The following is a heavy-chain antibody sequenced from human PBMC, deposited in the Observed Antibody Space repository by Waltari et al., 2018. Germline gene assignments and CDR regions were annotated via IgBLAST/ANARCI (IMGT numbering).Heavy chain of an antibody. V-gene: IGHV3-11*04. Sequence: QAQLVESGGGLVRPGGSLRLSCTASGSIFSDFYMSWIRQPPGKGLEWIAYISNSGDTVYYADSVKGRFAVSRDNADNSMFLQMNSLRGNDTAVYYCARGSVANPWGQGALVVVSS. D-gene: IGHD6-19*01. CDR3: ARGSVANP. CDR1: GSIFSDFY. J-gene: IGHJ5*02. CDR2: ISNSGDTV.